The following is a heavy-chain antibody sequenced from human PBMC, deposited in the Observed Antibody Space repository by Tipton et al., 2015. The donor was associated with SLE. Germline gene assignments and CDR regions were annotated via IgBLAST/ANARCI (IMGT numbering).Heavy chain of an antibody. J-gene: IGHJ4*02. CDR2: IFYNADN. CDR1: GGSVSTHY. Sequence: TLSLTCTVSGGSVSTHYWSWIRQPPGKGLEWVAFIFYNADNNYHPSLKSRVSTSVDTSNNQFSLKLTSVTAADTAVYYCARMSSSWSGGYFDGWGQGTLVTVSS. CDR3: ARMSSSWSGGYFDG. V-gene: IGHV4-59*08. D-gene: IGHD6-19*01.